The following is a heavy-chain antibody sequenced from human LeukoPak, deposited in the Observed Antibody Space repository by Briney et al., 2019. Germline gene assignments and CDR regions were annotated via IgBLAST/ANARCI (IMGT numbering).Heavy chain of an antibody. V-gene: IGHV3-66*01. D-gene: IGHD1-26*01. CDR2: IYSGGST. J-gene: IGHJ4*02. Sequence: GGSLRVSCAASGFTVSSNYMSWVRQAPGKGLEWVSVIYSGGSTYYADSVKGRFTISRDNSKNTLYLQMNSLRAEDTAVYYCARGPRGSYGYFDYWGQGTLVTVSS. CDR3: ARGPRGSYGYFDY. CDR1: GFTVSSNY.